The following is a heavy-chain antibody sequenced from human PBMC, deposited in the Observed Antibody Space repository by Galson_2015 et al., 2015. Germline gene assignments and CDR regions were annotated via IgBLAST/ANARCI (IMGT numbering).Heavy chain of an antibody. CDR3: ARSYWSGPSCPHDY. CDR2: ISFDGRDK. D-gene: IGHD3-3*01. J-gene: IGHJ4*02. CDR1: GFTFSSYA. V-gene: IGHV3-30*04. Sequence: SLRLSCAASGFTFSSYAMYWVRQAPGKGLEWVAVISFDGRDKYYADSVKGRFTISRDNSKNTLYLQMNSLRGEDTAVYYCARSYWSGPSCPHDYWGQRTLVTVSS.